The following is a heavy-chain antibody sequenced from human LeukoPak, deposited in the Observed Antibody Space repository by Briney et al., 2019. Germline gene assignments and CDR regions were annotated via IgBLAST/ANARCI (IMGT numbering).Heavy chain of an antibody. CDR1: GWSFSGYY. Sequence: SETLSLTCAVYGWSFSGYYWIWIRQPPGKGLERIGEINHSGSTNYNPPLKSRVTISVDTSKSQFSLKLSSVTAADTAVYYCAAALTKYCSGGSCYSRNLFDPRGQGTLVTVSS. CDR2: INHSGST. J-gene: IGHJ5*02. CDR3: AAALTKYCSGGSCYSRNLFDP. V-gene: IGHV4-34*01. D-gene: IGHD2-15*01.